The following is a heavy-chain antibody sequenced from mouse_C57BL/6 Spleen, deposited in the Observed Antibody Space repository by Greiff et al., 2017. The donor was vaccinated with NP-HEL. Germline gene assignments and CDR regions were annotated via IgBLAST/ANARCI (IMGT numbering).Heavy chain of an antibody. CDR1: GYAFSSYW. V-gene: IGHV1-80*01. J-gene: IGHJ1*03. Sequence: LQQSGASVKISCKASGYAFSSYWMNWVKQRPGKGLEWIGQIYPGDGDTNYNGKFKGKATLTADKSSSTAYMQLSSLTSEDSAVYFCARGFYYYGSSYWYFDVWGTGTTVTVSS. D-gene: IGHD1-1*01. CDR3: ARGFYYYGSSYWYFDV. CDR2: IYPGDGDT.